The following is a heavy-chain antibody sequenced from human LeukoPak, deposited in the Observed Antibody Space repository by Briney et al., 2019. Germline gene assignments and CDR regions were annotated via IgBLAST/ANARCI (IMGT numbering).Heavy chain of an antibody. J-gene: IGHJ4*02. CDR3: ARVSQTYCSSTSCHPDY. V-gene: IGHV4-30-4*01. CDR2: IYYSGST. Sequence: SETLSLTCTVSGCSISSGDYSWSWIRQPPGSGLEGIGYIYYSGSTYYNPSLKSRVTISVDTSKNQFSLKLSSVTAADTAVYYCARVSQTYCSSTSCHPDYWGQGTLVTVSS. D-gene: IGHD2-2*01. CDR1: GCSISSGDYS.